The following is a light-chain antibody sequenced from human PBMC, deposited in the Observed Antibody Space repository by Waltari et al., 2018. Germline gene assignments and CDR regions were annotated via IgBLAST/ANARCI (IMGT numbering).Light chain of an antibody. CDR3: QQYFVYPYT. CDR1: QDISGY. Sequence: AIRMTQSPSSLAASTGDRATITCRASQDISGYLAWYQQKPGKAPNLLVYASSTSQTGVPSRFIGSGSGTAFTLTIDCLQSEDFATYYCQQYFVYPYTFGQGTKLEIK. V-gene: IGKV1-8*01. CDR2: ASS. J-gene: IGKJ2*01.